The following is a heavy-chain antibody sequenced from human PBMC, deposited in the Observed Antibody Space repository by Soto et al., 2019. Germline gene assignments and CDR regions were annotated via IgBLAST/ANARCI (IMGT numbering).Heavy chain of an antibody. CDR2: IIPILGIA. Sequence: KVSCKASGGTFSSYTISWVRQAPGQGLEWMGRIIPILGIANYAQKFQDRVTITADKSTSTAYMELSSLRSEDTAVYYCARARDIVVVPAATASSVYMDVWGNGTTVTVSS. CDR1: GGTFSSYT. CDR3: ARARDIVVVPAATASSVYMDV. V-gene: IGHV1-69*02. J-gene: IGHJ6*03. D-gene: IGHD2-2*01.